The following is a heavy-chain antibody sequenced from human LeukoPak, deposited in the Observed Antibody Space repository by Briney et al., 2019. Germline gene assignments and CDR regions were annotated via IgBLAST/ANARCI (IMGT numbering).Heavy chain of an antibody. CDR3: ASAIPVDIVVVPAHFDY. Sequence: SVKVSCKASGGTFSSYAISWVRQAPGQGLERMGGIIPIFGTANYAQKFQGRVTITADESTSTAYMELSSLRSEDTAVYYCASAIPVDIVVVPAHFDYRGQGTLVTVSS. V-gene: IGHV1-69*13. J-gene: IGHJ4*02. CDR2: IIPIFGTA. CDR1: GGTFSSYA. D-gene: IGHD2-2*03.